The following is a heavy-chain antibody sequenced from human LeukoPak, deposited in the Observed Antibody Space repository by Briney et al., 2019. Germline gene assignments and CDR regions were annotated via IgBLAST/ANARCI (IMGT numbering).Heavy chain of an antibody. CDR3: AKLYGYSYGYIDF. CDR2: ISWNSGDI. J-gene: IGHJ4*02. D-gene: IGHD5-18*01. CDR1: GFTFDDFA. V-gene: IGHV3-9*01. Sequence: PGRSLRLSCAASGFTFDDFALHWVRQAPGKGLEWVSGISWNSGDIGYADSVKGRFTISGDNAKNSLYLQMNSLRAEDTALYYCAKLYGYSYGYIDFWGQGTLVTVSS.